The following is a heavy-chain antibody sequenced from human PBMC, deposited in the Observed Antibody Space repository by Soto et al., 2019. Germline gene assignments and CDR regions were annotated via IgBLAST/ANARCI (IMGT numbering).Heavy chain of an antibody. D-gene: IGHD2-2*03. V-gene: IGHV3-23*01. CDR1: GFIFGSYA. CDR2: ISASGDFT. J-gene: IGHJ6*02. CDR3: AKEDGYCSSSSCPFGLDV. Sequence: GGSLRLSCAASGFIFGSYAMGWVRQAPGKGLEWVSDISASGDFTFYADSVKGRFTISRDNSKNTLYLQMDSLRADDTAVYFCAKEDGYCSSSSCPFGLDVWGQGTTVTVSS.